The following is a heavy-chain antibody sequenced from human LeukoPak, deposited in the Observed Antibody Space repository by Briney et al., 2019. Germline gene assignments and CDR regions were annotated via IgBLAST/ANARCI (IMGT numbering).Heavy chain of an antibody. CDR3: TRVFWEVRGVIAINNDY. CDR2: IRSKAYGGTT. J-gene: IGHJ4*02. CDR1: GFTFGDYA. Sequence: GGSLRLSCTASGFTFGDYAMSWFRQAPGKGLEWVGFIRSKAYGGTTGYAASVKGRFTISRDDSESIAYLQMNSLKTEDTAVYYCTRVFWEVRGVIAINNDYWGQGTLVTVSS. V-gene: IGHV3-49*03. D-gene: IGHD3-10*01.